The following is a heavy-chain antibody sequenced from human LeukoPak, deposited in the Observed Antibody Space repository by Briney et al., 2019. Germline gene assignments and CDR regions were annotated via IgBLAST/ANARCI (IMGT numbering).Heavy chain of an antibody. Sequence: SETLSLTCTVSGGSVNGGTYFWSWIRQPPGKGLEWIGYIFYTGSTSYNPSLKSRVTISVDTSKNQFSLKLSSVTAADTAVYYCARDTYYYDSSGYRANWFDPWGQGTLVTVSS. J-gene: IGHJ5*02. D-gene: IGHD3-22*01. V-gene: IGHV4-61*01. CDR1: GGSVNGGTYF. CDR3: ARDTYYYDSSGYRANWFDP. CDR2: IFYTGST.